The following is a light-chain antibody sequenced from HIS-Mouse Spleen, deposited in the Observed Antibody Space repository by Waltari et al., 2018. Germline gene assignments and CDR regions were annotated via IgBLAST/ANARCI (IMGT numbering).Light chain of an antibody. V-gene: IGLV3-10*01. J-gene: IGLJ2*01. CDR1: ALPKKY. CDR2: EDS. Sequence: SYELTQQPSVSVSPGQTARITCSGDALPKKYAYWYQQKSGQAPVLVIYEDSKRPSGIPERLLGPSSGTMATLTISGAQVEDEAEYYCYSTDSSGNHRVFGGGTKLTVL. CDR3: YSTDSSGNHRV.